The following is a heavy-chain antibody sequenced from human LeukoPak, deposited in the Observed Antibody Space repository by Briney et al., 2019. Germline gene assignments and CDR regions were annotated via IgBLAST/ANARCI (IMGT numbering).Heavy chain of an antibody. D-gene: IGHD3-10*01. J-gene: IGHJ3*02. V-gene: IGHV4-34*12. Sequence: SETLSLTCAVYGGSFSGYYWSWIRQPPGKGLEWIGNIFYSGSTYYSPSVKSRVTISLDTSRNQFSLKLNSVTAADTAVYYCAKSNGYGLIRICGRGTMVTVSS. CDR1: GGSFSGYY. CDR2: IFYSGST. CDR3: AKSNGYGLIRI.